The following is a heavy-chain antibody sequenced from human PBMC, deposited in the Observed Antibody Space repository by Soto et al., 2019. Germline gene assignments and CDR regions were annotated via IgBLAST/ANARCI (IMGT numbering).Heavy chain of an antibody. CDR3: AKGLYYYDSSGTGSAFDI. CDR2: IGTAGDT. J-gene: IGHJ3*02. Sequence: QPGGSLRLSCAASGFTFSSYDMHWVRQATGKGLEWVSAIGTAGDTYYPGSVKGRFTISRENAKNSLYLQMNSLRAGDTAVYYCAKGLYYYDSSGTGSAFDIWGQGTMVTVSS. V-gene: IGHV3-13*01. D-gene: IGHD3-22*01. CDR1: GFTFSSYD.